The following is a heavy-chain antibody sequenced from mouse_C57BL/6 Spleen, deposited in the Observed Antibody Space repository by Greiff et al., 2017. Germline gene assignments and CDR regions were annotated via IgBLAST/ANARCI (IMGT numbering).Heavy chain of an antibody. Sequence: EVQLQQSGAELVRPGASVKLSCTASGFNIKDDYMHWVKQRPEQGLEWIGWIDPENGDTEYASKFQGKATITADTSSNAAYLQLSSLTSEDTAVYYCTFYYSNYYWGQGTTLPVSS. CDR1: GFNIKDDY. CDR3: TFYYSNYY. D-gene: IGHD2-5*01. J-gene: IGHJ2*01. CDR2: IDPENGDT. V-gene: IGHV14-4*01.